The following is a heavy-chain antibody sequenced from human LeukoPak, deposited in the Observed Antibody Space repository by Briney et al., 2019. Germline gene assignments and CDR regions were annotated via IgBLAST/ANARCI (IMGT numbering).Heavy chain of an antibody. Sequence: GASVKVSCKASGYTFTSYGISWVRQAPGQGLEWMGWIGAYNGNTNYAQKLQGRVTMTTDTSTSTAYMELRSLRSDDTAVYYCARGTRYQLLSYFDYWGQGTLVTVSS. CDR3: ARGTRYQLLSYFDY. J-gene: IGHJ4*02. V-gene: IGHV1-18*01. D-gene: IGHD2-2*01. CDR2: IGAYNGNT. CDR1: GYTFTSYG.